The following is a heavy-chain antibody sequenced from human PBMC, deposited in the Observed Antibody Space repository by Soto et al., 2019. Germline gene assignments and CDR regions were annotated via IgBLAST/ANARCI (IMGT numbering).Heavy chain of an antibody. D-gene: IGHD5-18*01. Sequence: EVQLVKSGGGLVQPGGSLRLSCAASGFTVSSNYMRWVRQAPGKGLEWVSVIYSGGSAYYADSVKGRFTISRDNSKNTLYLQMNSLRAEDTAVYYCARHGYSYGGGYFDYWGQGTLVTVSS. V-gene: IGHV3-66*04. CDR2: IYSGGSA. J-gene: IGHJ4*02. CDR1: GFTVSSNY. CDR3: ARHGYSYGGGYFDY.